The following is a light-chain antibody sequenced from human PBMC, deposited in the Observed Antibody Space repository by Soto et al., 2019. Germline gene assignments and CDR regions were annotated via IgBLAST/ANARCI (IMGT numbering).Light chain of an antibody. V-gene: IGLV1-44*01. J-gene: IGLJ3*02. CDR1: SSNIGSNI. CDR2: NNV. Sequence: QSVLTQPPSASGTPGQRVTISCSGSSSNIGSNILNWYRQVPGTAPKLLIYNNVHRPSGVPDRFSGSKSGASGSLAISGLQLEDEADYYCSAWDGSLNGLVFGGGTKVNVL. CDR3: SAWDGSLNGLV.